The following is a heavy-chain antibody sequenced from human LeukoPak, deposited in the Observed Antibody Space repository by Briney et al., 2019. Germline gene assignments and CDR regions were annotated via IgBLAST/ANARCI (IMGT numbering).Heavy chain of an antibody. Sequence: SETLSLTCAVYGGSFSGYYWSWIRQPPGKGLEWIGEINHSGSTNYNPSLKSRVTISVDTSKNQFSLKLSSVTAADTAVYYCARHGGGYYYYGMDVWGQGTTVTVSS. CDR1: GGSFSGYY. CDR2: INHSGST. D-gene: IGHD2-15*01. V-gene: IGHV4-34*01. J-gene: IGHJ6*02. CDR3: ARHGGGYYYYGMDV.